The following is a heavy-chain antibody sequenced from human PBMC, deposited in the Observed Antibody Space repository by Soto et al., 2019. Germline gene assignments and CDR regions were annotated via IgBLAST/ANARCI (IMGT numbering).Heavy chain of an antibody. CDR1: GFTFSSYW. V-gene: IGHV3-7*01. Sequence: VQLVESGGGLVQPGGSLRLSCAASGFTFSSYWMSWVRQAPGKGLEWVANIKQDGSEIYYVDSVKGRFTISRDNAKETQYLQMNSLRADDTAVYYCTRDSHSPFDYWGQGTLVTVSS. J-gene: IGHJ4*02. CDR3: TRDSHSPFDY. CDR2: IKQDGSEI.